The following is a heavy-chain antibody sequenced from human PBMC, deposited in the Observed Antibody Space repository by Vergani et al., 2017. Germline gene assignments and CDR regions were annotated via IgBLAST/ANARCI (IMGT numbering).Heavy chain of an antibody. CDR2: ISSSGSTI. Sequence: QVQLVESGGGLVKPGGSLRLSCAASGFTFSDYYMSWIRQAPGKGLEWVSYISSSGSTIYYADSVKGRFTISRDNAKNTLYLQMNSLRAEDTAVYYCAKDYDFWSGYYTAFDIWGQGTMVTVSS. CDR1: GFTFSDYY. J-gene: IGHJ3*02. V-gene: IGHV3-11*01. CDR3: AKDYDFWSGYYTAFDI. D-gene: IGHD3-3*01.